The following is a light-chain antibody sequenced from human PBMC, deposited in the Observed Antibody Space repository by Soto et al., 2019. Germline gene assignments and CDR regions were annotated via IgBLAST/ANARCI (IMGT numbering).Light chain of an antibody. V-gene: IGKV3-20*01. CDR1: QSVSSSY. Sequence: EIVLTQSPGTLSLSPGERATLSCRASQSVSSSYIAWYQHNPGQAPRLLIYGASSRATGIPDRFSGSGSGTDFTLTISRLEPEDFAVYFCQQYGRSPPFTFGPGTKVEIK. CDR2: GAS. CDR3: QQYGRSPPFT. J-gene: IGKJ2*01.